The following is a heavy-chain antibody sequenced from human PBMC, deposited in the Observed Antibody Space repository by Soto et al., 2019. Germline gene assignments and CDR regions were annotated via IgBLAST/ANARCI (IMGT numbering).Heavy chain of an antibody. J-gene: IGHJ4*02. V-gene: IGHV1-46*01. Sequence: GASVKVSCKASGYTFTSYYMHWVRQAPGQGLEWMGVIEPSGGSRSYTQKFQGRVTMTRDTSTSTVYMKLSSLRSEDTAVYYCARTTMTFYYFDFWGQGTLVTVSS. CDR1: GYTFTSYY. CDR2: IEPSGGSR. D-gene: IGHD4-17*01. CDR3: ARTTMTFYYFDF.